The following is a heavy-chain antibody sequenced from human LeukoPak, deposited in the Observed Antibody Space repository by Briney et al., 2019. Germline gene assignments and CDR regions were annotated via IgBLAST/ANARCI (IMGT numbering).Heavy chain of an antibody. Sequence: ASVKVSCEASGYTFTDYYIHWVRQAPGQGLEWMGWINPNSGGTKYAQRFQGRVTMTRDTSIGTAYMEVSGLKSDDTAVYYCARDLDSGGYYYVFRYWGQGALVTVSS. V-gene: IGHV1-2*02. D-gene: IGHD3-22*01. CDR3: ARDLDSGGYYYVFRY. J-gene: IGHJ4*02. CDR1: GYTFTDYY. CDR2: INPNSGGT.